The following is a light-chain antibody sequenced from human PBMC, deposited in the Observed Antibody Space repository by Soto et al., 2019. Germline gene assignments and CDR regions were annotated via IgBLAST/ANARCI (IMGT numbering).Light chain of an antibody. CDR2: LNSDGSH. Sequence: QLVLTQSPSASASLGASVKLTCTLSSGHSSYAIAWHQQQPEKGPRYLMKLNSDGSHSKGDGIPDRFSGSSSGAERYLTIASLQSEEEADSSCQTWGPGIQVFGGGTKLTVL. CDR3: QTWGPGIQV. J-gene: IGLJ2*01. CDR1: SGHSSYA. V-gene: IGLV4-69*01.